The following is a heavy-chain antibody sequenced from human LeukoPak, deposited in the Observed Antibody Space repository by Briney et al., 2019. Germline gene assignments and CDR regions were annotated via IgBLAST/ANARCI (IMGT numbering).Heavy chain of an antibody. CDR1: GFTFSSYS. V-gene: IGHV3-21*01. CDR2: ISSSSSYI. CDR3: ARSGSYYPDAFDI. D-gene: IGHD3-10*01. J-gene: IGHJ3*02. Sequence: GGSLRLSCAACGFTFSSYSMNWVRQAPGEGVEWVSSISSSSSYIYYADSVKGGFTISRDNAKNALYLRINSLRAEDTAVYYCARSGSYYPDAFDIWVQGTMVTVCS.